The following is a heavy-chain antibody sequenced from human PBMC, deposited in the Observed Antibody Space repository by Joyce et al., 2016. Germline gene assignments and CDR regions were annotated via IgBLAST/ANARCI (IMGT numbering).Heavy chain of an antibody. Sequence: QFQLVESGGRVFQPGRSLRLSCRASGFTFNSFAMHWVRQAPGKGLEWVAVISHDAERQFYGESSKGRFTISRDNYKNTLDIQMNSLRVEDTAVYYCAKGALADQLLPPADLWGQGTLVTVSS. CDR3: AKGALADQLLPPADL. V-gene: IGHV3-30*18. J-gene: IGHJ1*01. CDR1: GFTFNSFA. CDR2: ISHDAERQ. D-gene: IGHD1-1*01.